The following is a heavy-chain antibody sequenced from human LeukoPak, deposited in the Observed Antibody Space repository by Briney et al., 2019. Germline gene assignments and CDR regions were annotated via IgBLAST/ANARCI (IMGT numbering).Heavy chain of an antibody. CDR2: VGNDEKTK. CDR1: GFTFTGHS. D-gene: IGHD3-3*01. V-gene: IGHV3-30*04. Sequence: GRSLRLSCVASGFTFTGHSMHWVRQAPGKGLEWVAVVGNDEKTKFYADSLKGRFTISRDNAKNTLYLQMNSLRAEDTAVYYCAREGYYDFWSGYYSSPIAYWGQGTLVTVSS. J-gene: IGHJ4*02. CDR3: AREGYYDFWSGYYSSPIAY.